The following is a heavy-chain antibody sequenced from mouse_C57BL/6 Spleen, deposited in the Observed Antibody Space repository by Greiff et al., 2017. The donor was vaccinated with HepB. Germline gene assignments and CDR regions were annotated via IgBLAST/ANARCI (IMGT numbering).Heavy chain of an antibody. CDR3: ARTLYYYGSKELGWYFDV. V-gene: IGHV1-61*01. J-gene: IGHJ1*03. D-gene: IGHD1-1*01. CDR1: GYTFTSYW. CDR2: IYPSDSET. Sequence: QVQLQQPGAELVRPGSSVKLSCKASGYTFTSYWMDWVKQRPGQGLEWIGNIYPSDSETHYNQKFKDKATLTVDKSSSTAYMQLSSLTSEDSAVYYCARTLYYYGSKELGWYFDVWGTGTTVTVSS.